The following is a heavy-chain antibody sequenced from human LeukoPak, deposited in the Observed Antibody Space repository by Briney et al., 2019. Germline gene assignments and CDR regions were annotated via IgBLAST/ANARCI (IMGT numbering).Heavy chain of an antibody. D-gene: IGHD6-19*01. CDR1: GYTLTELS. CDR3: ATWGNPNSSGWYGDAFDI. CDR2: FDPEDGET. J-gene: IGHJ3*02. Sequence: SVKVSCKVSGYTLTELSMHWVRQAPGKGLEWMGGFDPEDGETIYAQKFQGRVTMTEDTSTDTAYMELSSLRSEDTAVYYCATWGNPNSSGWYGDAFDIWGQGTMVTVSS. V-gene: IGHV1-24*01.